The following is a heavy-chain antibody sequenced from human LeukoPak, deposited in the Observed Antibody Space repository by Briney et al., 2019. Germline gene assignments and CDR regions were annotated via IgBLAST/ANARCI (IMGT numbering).Heavy chain of an antibody. J-gene: IGHJ6*03. V-gene: IGHV3-66*02. CDR1: GFTVSSNY. CDR2: IYSGGST. CDR3: ARARGDGYNRIYYYYYYMDV. D-gene: IGHD5-24*01. Sequence: PGGSLRLSCAASGFTVSSNYMSWVRQAPGKGLEWVSVIYSGGSTYYADSVKGRFTISRDNSKNTLYLQMNSLRAEDTAVYYCARARGDGYNRIYYYYYYMDVWGKGTTVTVSS.